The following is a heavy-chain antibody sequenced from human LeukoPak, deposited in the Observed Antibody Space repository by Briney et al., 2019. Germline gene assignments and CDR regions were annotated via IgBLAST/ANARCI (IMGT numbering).Heavy chain of an antibody. D-gene: IGHD5-12*01. CDR1: GFTVSSNY. J-gene: IGHJ4*02. Sequence: GGSLRLSCAASGFTVSSNYMSWVRQAPGKGLEWVSVIYSGGSTYYADSVKGRFTISRDNSKNTLYLQMNSLRAEDTAVYYCARSVDIVAAFDYWGQGTLVAVFS. CDR2: IYSGGST. V-gene: IGHV3-66*01. CDR3: ARSVDIVAAFDY.